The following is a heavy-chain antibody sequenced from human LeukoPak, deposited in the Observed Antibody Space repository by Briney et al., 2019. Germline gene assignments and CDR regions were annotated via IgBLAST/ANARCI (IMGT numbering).Heavy chain of an antibody. CDR1: GFTFSGYA. CDR3: ARAHITIFGVVPYPFDY. V-gene: IGHV3-30-3*01. CDR2: ISYDGSNQ. D-gene: IGHD3-3*01. Sequence: GGSLRLSCTASGFTFSGYAMHWVRQAPGKGLEWVGVISYDGSNQYYADSVKGRFTISRDNAKNPLYLKMNTLRVEETAVYYCARAHITIFGVVPYPFDYWGQGTLVTVSS. J-gene: IGHJ4*02.